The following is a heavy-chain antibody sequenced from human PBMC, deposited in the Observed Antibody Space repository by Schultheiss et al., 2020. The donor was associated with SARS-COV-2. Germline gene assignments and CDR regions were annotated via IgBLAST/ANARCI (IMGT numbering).Heavy chain of an antibody. Sequence: GGSLRLSCAGSGFTFNDYYMSWIRQVPGKGLEWIAYISHTGTSMFYADSVRGRFTISRDNSKNTLYLQMNSLRAEDTAVYYCAREPEDFWSGGGFDYWGQGTLVTVSS. V-gene: IGHV3-11*04. D-gene: IGHD3-3*01. CDR2: ISHTGTSM. CDR1: GFTFNDYY. J-gene: IGHJ4*02. CDR3: AREPEDFWSGGGFDY.